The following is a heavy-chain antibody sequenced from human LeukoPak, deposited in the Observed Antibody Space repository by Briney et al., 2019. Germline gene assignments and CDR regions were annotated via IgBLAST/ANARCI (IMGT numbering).Heavy chain of an antibody. CDR3: ARGTAMVVGRVDY. V-gene: IGHV3-21*01. Sequence: GGSLRLSCAASGFTLSIYSMNWVRQAPGKGLEWVSSISSSSTYIYYADSVKGRFTISRDNAKNSLYLQMNSLRAEDTAVYYCARGTAMVVGRVDYWGQGTLVTVSS. CDR1: GFTLSIYS. J-gene: IGHJ4*02. D-gene: IGHD5-18*01. CDR2: ISSSSTYI.